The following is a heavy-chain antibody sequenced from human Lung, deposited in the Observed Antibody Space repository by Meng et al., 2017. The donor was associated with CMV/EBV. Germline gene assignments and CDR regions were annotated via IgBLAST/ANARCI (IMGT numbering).Heavy chain of an antibody. J-gene: IGHJ5*02. CDR2: ILPMLGSA. CDR1: APFSTRT. CDR3: ARSVERAGDYSNYGFDP. D-gene: IGHD4-11*01. Sequence: APFSTRTFSWVRQAPGQGLEWMGGILPMLGSAIYSQKFQGRVTITTDASTNTVYMEMTNLSSEDTAVYYCARSVERAGDYSNYGFDPWGHGTLVTVSS. V-gene: IGHV1-69*16.